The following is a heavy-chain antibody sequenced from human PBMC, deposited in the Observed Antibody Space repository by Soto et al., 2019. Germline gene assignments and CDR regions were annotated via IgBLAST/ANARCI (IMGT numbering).Heavy chain of an antibody. CDR3: ARLYYYDSSGYFDY. D-gene: IGHD3-22*01. CDR1: GFNFTSYW. J-gene: IGHJ4*02. Sequence: GGSLRLSCAASGFNFTSYWIGWVRQMPGKGLEWMGIIYPGDSDTRYSPSFQGQVTISADKSISTAYLQWSSLKASDTAMYYCARLYYYDSSGYFDYWGQGTLVTVS. CDR2: IYPGDSDT. V-gene: IGHV5-51*01.